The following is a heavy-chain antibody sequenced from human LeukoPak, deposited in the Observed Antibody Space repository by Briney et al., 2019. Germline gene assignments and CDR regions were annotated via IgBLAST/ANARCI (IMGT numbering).Heavy chain of an antibody. Sequence: GESLKISCKDSGYSFTNYWIGWVRQLPGKGLEWMGIIHSADSNTKYSPSFQGQVTISADKSISTAYLQWSGLKASDTAMYYCAGARHGDYRWDYWGQGTLVTVSS. D-gene: IGHD4-17*01. CDR3: AGARHGDYRWDY. J-gene: IGHJ4*02. CDR2: IHSADSNT. V-gene: IGHV5-51*01. CDR1: GYSFTNYW.